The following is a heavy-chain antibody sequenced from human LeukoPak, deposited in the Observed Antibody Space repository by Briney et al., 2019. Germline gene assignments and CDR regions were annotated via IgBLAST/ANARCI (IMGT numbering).Heavy chain of an antibody. V-gene: IGHV1-2*02. Sequence: GASVKVSCKASGYTFTGYYMHWVRQAPGQGFEWMGWINPNSGGTNYAQKFQGRVTMTRDMSTSTVYMELSSLRSEDTAVYYCARGGGYSSVYYYYYMDVWGKGTTVTVSS. CDR3: ARGGGYSSVYYYYYMDV. D-gene: IGHD6-19*01. CDR2: INPNSGGT. J-gene: IGHJ6*03. CDR1: GYTFTGYY.